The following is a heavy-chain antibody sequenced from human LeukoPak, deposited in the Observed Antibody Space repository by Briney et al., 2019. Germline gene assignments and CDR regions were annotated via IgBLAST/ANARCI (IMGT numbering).Heavy chain of an antibody. Sequence: SETLSLTCAVSGGSISSSNWWSWVRQPPGKGLEWIGEIYHSGSTNYNPSLKSRVTISVDKSKNQFSLKLSSVTAADTAVYYCARKKMVYASNYYYYMDVWGKGTTVTVSS. CDR2: IYHSGST. J-gene: IGHJ6*03. CDR1: GGSISSSNW. D-gene: IGHD2-8*01. CDR3: ARKKMVYASNYYYYMDV. V-gene: IGHV4-4*02.